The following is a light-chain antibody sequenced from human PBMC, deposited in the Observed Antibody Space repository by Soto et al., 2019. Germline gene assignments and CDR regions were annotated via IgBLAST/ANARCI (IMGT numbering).Light chain of an antibody. J-gene: IGKJ1*01. V-gene: IGKV3-15*01. Sequence: PGERTSRSSRASQRVSSNLAWYQQKPGQAPRPLIYGASTRATGIPARFSVSGSGTEFTLTCSSLQSEDFAFHYWQQYNNRPRTCGQGTKVDIK. CDR1: QRVSSN. CDR3: QQYNNRPRT. CDR2: GAS.